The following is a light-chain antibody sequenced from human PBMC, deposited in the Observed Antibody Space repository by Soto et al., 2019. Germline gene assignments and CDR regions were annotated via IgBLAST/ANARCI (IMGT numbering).Light chain of an antibody. CDR3: HQYDSLPYT. CDR2: DAS. J-gene: IGKJ2*01. CDR1: EGITNY. Sequence: DIQMTQSPSSLSAYVGDRVTITCQASEGITNYLNWYQQKPGKVPKLLIYDASNLEVGVPSRFSGSGSGTEFTFTISSLQPEDIATYYCHQYDSLPYTFGQGIKLEIQ. V-gene: IGKV1-33*01.